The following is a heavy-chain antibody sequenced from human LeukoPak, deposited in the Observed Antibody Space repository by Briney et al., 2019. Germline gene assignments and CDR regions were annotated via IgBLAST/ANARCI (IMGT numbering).Heavy chain of an antibody. CDR3: ARGGAAAGTRGNDY. CDR1: GFTFSTYS. J-gene: IGHJ4*02. Sequence: GGSLRLSCAASGFTFSTYSMHWVRQAPGEGLEYVSAINGNGDNTYYANSVKGRFTISRDNSKNTLYLQMGSLRAEDMAVYYCARGGAAAGTRGNDYWGQGTLVTVST. V-gene: IGHV3-64*01. D-gene: IGHD6-13*01. CDR2: INGNGDNT.